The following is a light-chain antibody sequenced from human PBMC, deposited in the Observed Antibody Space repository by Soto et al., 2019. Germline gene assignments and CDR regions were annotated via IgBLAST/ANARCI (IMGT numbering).Light chain of an antibody. CDR3: SSYTSISTVV. J-gene: IGLJ2*01. CDR1: SIDVGGYNY. CDR2: DVN. Sequence: QSALTQPASVSGSPGQSITISCTGTSIDVGGYNYVSWHQHHPGKAPKLLIYDVNNRPSGVSDRFSCSKSGNTASLTISGLQNEDEADYYCSSYTSISTVVFGGGTQLTVL. V-gene: IGLV2-14*01.